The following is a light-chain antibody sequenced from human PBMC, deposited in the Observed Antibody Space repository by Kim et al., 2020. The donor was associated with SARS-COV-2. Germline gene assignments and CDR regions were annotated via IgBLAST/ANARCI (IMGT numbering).Light chain of an antibody. J-gene: IGKJ2*01. V-gene: IGKV1-6*01. CDR3: LQDFNYPYT. CDR2: AAS. CDR1: QGIRND. Sequence: AIQMTQSPSSLSASVGDRVTITCRASQGIRNDLNWYQQKPGKALKLMIFAASSLQSGVPSRFSGSGSGTDFTLTISSLQPEDFATYYCLQDFNYPYTFGQGTKVDIK.